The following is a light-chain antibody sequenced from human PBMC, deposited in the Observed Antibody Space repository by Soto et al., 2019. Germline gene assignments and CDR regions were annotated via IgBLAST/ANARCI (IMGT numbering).Light chain of an antibody. Sequence: EIFMTHAPATLSVSPLERATLSCRASQSVSSNLAWYQQKPGQAPRLLIYGASTRATGIPARFSGSGSGTEFTLKISSLQSEDFEVYYCKQYNNWTQQFAKGTXVEIK. CDR1: QSVSSN. J-gene: IGKJ1*01. V-gene: IGKV3-15*01. CDR2: GAS. CDR3: KQYNNWTQQ.